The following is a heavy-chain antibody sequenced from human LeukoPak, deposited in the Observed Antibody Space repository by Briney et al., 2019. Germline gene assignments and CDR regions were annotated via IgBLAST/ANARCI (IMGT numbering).Heavy chain of an antibody. CDR1: GGTFSSYA. J-gene: IGHJ5*02. CDR3: ARLNKGSSSWYWGYNWFDP. Sequence: ASVRGSCKASGGTFSSYAISWVRQAPRQGLEWMGGIIPIFGTANYAQKFQGRVTITTDESTSTAYMELSSLRSEDTAVYYCARLNKGSSSWYWGYNWFDPWGQGTLVTVSS. V-gene: IGHV1-69*05. CDR2: IIPIFGTA. D-gene: IGHD6-13*01.